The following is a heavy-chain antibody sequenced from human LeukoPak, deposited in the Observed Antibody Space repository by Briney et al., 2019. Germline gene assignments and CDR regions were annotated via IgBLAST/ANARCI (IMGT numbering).Heavy chain of an antibody. D-gene: IGHD3-10*01. J-gene: IGHJ4*02. CDR1: GYTFTTYN. CDR2: ISGYNGNT. CDR3: ARDRWLGELLFNDY. Sequence: ASVKVSCKASGYTFTTYNINWVRQAPGQGLEWMGWISGYNGNTNYAQKLQGRVTMTTDISTSTAYMELRSLTSDDTAVYFCARDRWLGELLFNDYWGQGTLVTVSS. V-gene: IGHV1-18*01.